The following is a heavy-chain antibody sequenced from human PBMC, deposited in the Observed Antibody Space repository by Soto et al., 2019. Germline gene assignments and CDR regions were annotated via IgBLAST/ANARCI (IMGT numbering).Heavy chain of an antibody. CDR1: GFTFSGYW. D-gene: IGHD5-12*01. CDR3: SRALVPSTVWFDS. J-gene: IGHJ5*01. CDR2: IDTDGRST. Sequence: EVQLVESGGGLVQPGGSLRLSCEASGFTFSGYWMHWVRQAPGKGLVWVSRIDTDGRSTTYADSVKGRFTISRDNAKNTLYLQMNSLRADDTGIYYCSRALVPSTVWFDSCGQGTLVSVSS. V-gene: IGHV3-74*01.